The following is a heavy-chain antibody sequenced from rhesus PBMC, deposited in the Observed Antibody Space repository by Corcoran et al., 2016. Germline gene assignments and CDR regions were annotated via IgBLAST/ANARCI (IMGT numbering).Heavy chain of an antibody. CDR2: MSGGGGTT. Sequence: QVQLQESGPGLVKPSETLSLTCAVSGGSISSNYWSWIRQSPGKGLEWIGSMSGGGGTTKYNPALKGRVTISTDTSKNQFSRKLRSGTAADTAVYFCATGGPNSPDWGQGVLVTVSS. D-gene: IGHD1-44*01. CDR1: GGSISSNY. V-gene: IGHV4-173*01. CDR3: ATGGPNSPD. J-gene: IGHJ4*01.